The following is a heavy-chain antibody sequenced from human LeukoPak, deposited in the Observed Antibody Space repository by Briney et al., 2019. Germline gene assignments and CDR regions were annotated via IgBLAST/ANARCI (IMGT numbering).Heavy chain of an antibody. V-gene: IGHV3-30*07. CDR1: GFTFSSYA. J-gene: IGHJ4*02. Sequence: AGGSLRLSCAASGFTFSSYAMHWVRQAPGKGLEWVAVISYDGTNKNYADSVKGRFTISRANSKNTLYLQLNSLRAEDTAVCYCARDRTPNWSAYSNPTFHYWRQRTLVGVCS. D-gene: IGHD4-11*01. CDR2: ISYDGTNK. CDR3: ARDRTPNWSAYSNPTFHY.